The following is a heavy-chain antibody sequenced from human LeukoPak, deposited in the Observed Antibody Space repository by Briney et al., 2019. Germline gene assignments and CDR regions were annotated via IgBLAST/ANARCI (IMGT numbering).Heavy chain of an antibody. D-gene: IGHD6-19*01. V-gene: IGHV3-53*01. CDR1: GFTVSSNY. J-gene: IGHJ4*02. CDR2: IYSGGST. Sequence: GGSLRLSCAASGFTVSSNYMSWVRQAPGKGLEWVSVIYSGGSTYYADSVKGRFTISRDNSKNTLYLQMNSLRAEDTAVYYCAKELVAVADFDYWGQGTLVTVSS. CDR3: AKELVAVADFDY.